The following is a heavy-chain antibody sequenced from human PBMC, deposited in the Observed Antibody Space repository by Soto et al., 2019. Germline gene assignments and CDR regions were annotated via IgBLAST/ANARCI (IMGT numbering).Heavy chain of an antibody. D-gene: IGHD4-17*01. CDR1: GVSITSGAYY. CDR2: IYYNGNT. Sequence: LSLTCTLSGVSITSGAYYWTWVRQHPGKGLEWIGYIYYNGNTYFSPSLKSRLTISIDTSKNQFSLKLSSVTAADTAMYYCARARLRAVYAFDFWGQGTMVTVSS. CDR3: ARARLRAVYAFDF. V-gene: IGHV4-31*03. J-gene: IGHJ3*01.